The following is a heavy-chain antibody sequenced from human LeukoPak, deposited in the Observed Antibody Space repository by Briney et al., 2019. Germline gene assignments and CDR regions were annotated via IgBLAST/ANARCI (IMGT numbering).Heavy chain of an antibody. J-gene: IGHJ6*02. CDR2: MNPNSGAT. V-gene: IGHV1-8*01. CDR3: ARVDVVVPAAHSYYGMDV. CDR1: GYTFTSYD. D-gene: IGHD2-2*01. Sequence: ASVKVSCKASGYTFTSYDFNWLRQATGQGPEWMGWMNPNSGATGYAQKFQGRVTMTRSASINTAYMELTNLRSDDTAVYYCARVDVVVPAAHSYYGMDVWGQGTTVTVSS.